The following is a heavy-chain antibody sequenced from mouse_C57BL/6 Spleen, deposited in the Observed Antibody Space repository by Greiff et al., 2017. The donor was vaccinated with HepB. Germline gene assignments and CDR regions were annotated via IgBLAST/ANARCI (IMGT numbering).Heavy chain of an antibody. Sequence: EVNLVESGGGLVKPGGSLKLSCAASGFTFSSYAMSWVRQTPEKRLEWVATISDGGSYTYYPDNVKGRFTISRDNAKNNLYLQMSHLKSEDTAMYYCARDGVSYDGFDYWGQGTTLTVSS. J-gene: IGHJ2*01. CDR2: ISDGGSYT. CDR3: ARDGVSYDGFDY. V-gene: IGHV5-4*01. D-gene: IGHD2-3*01. CDR1: GFTFSSYA.